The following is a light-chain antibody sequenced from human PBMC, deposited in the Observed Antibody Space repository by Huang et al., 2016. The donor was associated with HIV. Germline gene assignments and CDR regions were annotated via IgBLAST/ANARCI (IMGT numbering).Light chain of an antibody. CDR3: QQRNNWPPWT. CDR2: DAS. V-gene: IGKV3-11*01. CDR1: QRFGSY. J-gene: IGKJ1*01. Sequence: EIVLTQSPATLSLSPGEGATLSCRASQRFGSYLAWYQQRPGQAPRLLIYDASIRATGIPARFSGRGSGTDFTLTISSLEPEDFAVYYCQQRNNWPPWTFGQGTKVELK.